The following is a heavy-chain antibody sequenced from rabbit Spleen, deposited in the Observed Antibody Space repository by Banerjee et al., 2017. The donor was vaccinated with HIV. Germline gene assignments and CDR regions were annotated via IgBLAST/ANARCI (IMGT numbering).Heavy chain of an antibody. Sequence: QSLEESGGDLVKPGTSLTLTCTASGLDFSSRYRICWVRQAPGRGLEWIACIDVSSGSTHYASWAKGRFTISEISSTTVTLQMTSLTAADTATYFCARDSAGREDFNLWGQGTLVTVS. CDR2: IDVSSGST. CDR3: ARDSAGREDFNL. CDR1: GLDFSSRYR. J-gene: IGHJ4*01. D-gene: IGHD4-2*01. V-gene: IGHV1S40*01.